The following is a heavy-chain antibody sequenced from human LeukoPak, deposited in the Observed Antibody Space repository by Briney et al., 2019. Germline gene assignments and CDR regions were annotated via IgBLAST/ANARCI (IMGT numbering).Heavy chain of an antibody. J-gene: IGHJ4*02. CDR2: INAGNGNT. CDR3: ARGTGSAMVNFFDS. CDR1: GYTFTSYA. V-gene: IGHV1-3*03. Sequence: ASVKVSCKASGYTFTSYAMHWVRQAPGQRLEWMGWINAGNGNTKYSQEFQGRVTITRDTSASTAYMELSSLRSEDMAVYYCARGTGSAMVNFFDSWGQGTLVTVSS. D-gene: IGHD5-18*01.